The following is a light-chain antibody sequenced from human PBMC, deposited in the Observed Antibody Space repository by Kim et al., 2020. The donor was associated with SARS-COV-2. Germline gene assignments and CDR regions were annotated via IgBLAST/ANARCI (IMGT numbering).Light chain of an antibody. CDR3: TSYTVSSTLA. J-gene: IGLJ2*01. CDR2: DVI. Sequence: QSALTQLASVSASPGQSITISCTGTLGDVGGYDYVSWYQHHPGKAPKLIIYDVINRPSGVSNRFSGSKSGNTASLTISGLQPEDEGTYYCTSYTVSSTLAFGGGTKLTVL. V-gene: IGLV2-14*03. CDR1: LGDVGGYDY.